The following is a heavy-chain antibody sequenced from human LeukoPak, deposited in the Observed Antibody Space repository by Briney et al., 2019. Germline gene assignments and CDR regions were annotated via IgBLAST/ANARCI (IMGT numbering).Heavy chain of an antibody. CDR1: GGTVSSYA. D-gene: IGHD2-15*01. CDR3: ARGCGGGSCYDEY. Sequence: TSVKVSCNASGGTVSSYAISWVRQPPGQGLEWMGRIIPILGIANDAQKLKGRVKIIADQSTSTGYMEMSSLRSEDTAVYYCARGCGGGSCYDEYWGQGTLVTVSS. J-gene: IGHJ4*02. CDR2: IIPILGIA. V-gene: IGHV1-69*04.